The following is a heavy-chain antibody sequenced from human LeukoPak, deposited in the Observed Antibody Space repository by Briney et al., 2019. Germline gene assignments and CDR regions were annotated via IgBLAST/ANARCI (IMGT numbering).Heavy chain of an antibody. CDR2: IYYSGST. CDR3: ARGWSTMVRGVTSRWFDS. CDR1: GGSISSYY. J-gene: IGHJ5*01. D-gene: IGHD3-10*01. Sequence: PSETLSLTCTVSGGSISSYYWSWIRQPPGKGLEWIGYIYYSGSTNYNPSLKSRVTISVDTSKNQFSLKLSSVTAADTAVYYCARGWSTMVRGVTSRWFDSWGQGTLVTVSS. V-gene: IGHV4-59*01.